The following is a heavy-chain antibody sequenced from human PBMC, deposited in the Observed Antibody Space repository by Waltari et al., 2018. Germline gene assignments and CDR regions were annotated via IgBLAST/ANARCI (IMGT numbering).Heavy chain of an antibody. CDR2: SDYSGST. J-gene: IGHJ4*02. CDR3: ARRRTTVTTYYFDY. Sequence: QLQLQESGPGLVKPSETLSLTCTVSGGSLSSSGYYWGWIRQPPGKGLEGIGSSDYSGSTCYNPSLQRRVTISVDTSKNQFSLKLSSVTAADTAVFFCARRRTTVTTYYFDYWGQGTLVTVSS. D-gene: IGHD4-17*01. V-gene: IGHV4-39*01. CDR1: GGSLSSSGYY.